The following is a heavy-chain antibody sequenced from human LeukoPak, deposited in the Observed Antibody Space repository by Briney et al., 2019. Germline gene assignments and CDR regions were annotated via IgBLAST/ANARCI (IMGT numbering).Heavy chain of an antibody. Sequence: GGSLRLSCAASGFTFSNSAMSWVRQAPGKGLEWVSAISGSGGSTYYADSVKGRFTISRDNSKNTLYLQMSSLRAEDTAVYYCAKVRSRGVIITGFDYWGQGTLVTVSS. V-gene: IGHV3-23*01. CDR1: GFTFSNSA. CDR3: AKVRSRGVIITGFDY. J-gene: IGHJ4*02. CDR2: ISGSGGST. D-gene: IGHD3-10*01.